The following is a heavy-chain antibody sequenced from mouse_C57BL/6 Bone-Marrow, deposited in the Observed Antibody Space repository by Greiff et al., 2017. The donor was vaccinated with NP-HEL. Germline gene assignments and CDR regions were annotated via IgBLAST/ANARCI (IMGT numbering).Heavy chain of an antibody. V-gene: IGHV1-81*01. CDR1: GYTFTSYG. CDR3: ARQGWLLFFDY. J-gene: IGHJ2*01. CDR2: IYPRSGNT. Sequence: VQLVESGAELARPGASVKLSCKASGYTFTSYGISWVKQRTGQGLEWIGEIYPRSGNTYYNEKFKGKATLTADKSSSTAYMELRSLTSEDSAVYFCARQGWLLFFDYWGQGTTLTVSS. D-gene: IGHD2-3*01.